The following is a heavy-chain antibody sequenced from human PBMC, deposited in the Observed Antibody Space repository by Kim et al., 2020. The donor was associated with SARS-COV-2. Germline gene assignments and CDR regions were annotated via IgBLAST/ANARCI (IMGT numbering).Heavy chain of an antibody. CDR2: RNK. Sequence: RNKYYADSVKGRVTSSRDNSKNTLHLQMNSLRPEDTAVYYCAREVGAKDYWGQGTLVTVSS. CDR3: AREVGAKDY. J-gene: IGHJ4*02. V-gene: IGHV3-30*01. D-gene: IGHD1-26*01.